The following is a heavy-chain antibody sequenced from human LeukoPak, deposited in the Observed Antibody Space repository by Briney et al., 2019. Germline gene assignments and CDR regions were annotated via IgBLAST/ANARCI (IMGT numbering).Heavy chain of an antibody. D-gene: IGHD3-10*01. CDR2: ISYNSGGR. J-gene: IGHJ6*02. V-gene: IGHV3-9*01. CDR3: AIDSIGEASGGMDV. CDR1: GFAFDNFA. Sequence: PGGSLRLSCAASGFAFDNFAMHWVRRAPGKGLEWVSGISYNSGGRGYADSVKGRFTISRDNAKNSLYLQMNSLRSEDTALYYCAIDSIGEASGGMDVWGQGTTVTVSS.